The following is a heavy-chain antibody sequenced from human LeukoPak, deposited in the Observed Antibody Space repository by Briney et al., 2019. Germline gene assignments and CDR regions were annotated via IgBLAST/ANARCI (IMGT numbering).Heavy chain of an antibody. CDR1: GYSISSGYY. CDR3: ARFMSGWYSDY. Sequence: SETLSLTCAVSGYSISSGYYWGWIRQPPGKGLEWIGSIYHSGSTYYNPSLKSRVTISVDTSKSQFSLKLSSVTAADTAVYYCARFMSGWYSDYWGQGALVTVSS. V-gene: IGHV4-38-2*01. J-gene: IGHJ4*02. D-gene: IGHD6-19*01. CDR2: IYHSGST.